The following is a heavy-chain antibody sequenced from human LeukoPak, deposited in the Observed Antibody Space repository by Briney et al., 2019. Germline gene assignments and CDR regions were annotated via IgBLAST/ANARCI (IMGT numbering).Heavy chain of an antibody. CDR2: ISSSATTI. CDR1: GFTFSDYY. J-gene: IGHJ3*02. CDR3: ARDRGGSDVLMVYAMDGAFDI. D-gene: IGHD2-8*01. V-gene: IGHV3-11*04. Sequence: MTGGSLRLSCAASGFTFSDYYMSWVRQAPGKGLDWVSYISSSATTIYYADSVKGRFTISRDNAKNSLYLQMSSLRAEDTAVYYCARDRGGSDVLMVYAMDGAFDIWGQGTMVTVSS.